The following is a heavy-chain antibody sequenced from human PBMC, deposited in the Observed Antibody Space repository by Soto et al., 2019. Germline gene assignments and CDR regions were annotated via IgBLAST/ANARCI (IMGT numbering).Heavy chain of an antibody. J-gene: IGHJ6*02. CDR3: ARLGGYCTITSCYGYYGMDV. D-gene: IGHD2-2*01. V-gene: IGHV4-39*01. CDR1: GGFISDDTYY. Sequence: SETLSLTCTVSGGFISDDTYYWGWIRQPPGKGLEWIGSIYYSGTSSYNPSLESRVTMSVDTSKKQLSLRLRSVTATDTAVYYCARLGGYCTITSCYGYYGMDVWGQGTTVT. CDR2: IYYSGTS.